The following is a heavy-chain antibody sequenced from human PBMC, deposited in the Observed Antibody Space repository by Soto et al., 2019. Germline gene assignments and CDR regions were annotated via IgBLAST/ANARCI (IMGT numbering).Heavy chain of an antibody. D-gene: IGHD6-13*01. CDR1: GGSISSYY. J-gene: IGHJ4*02. V-gene: IGHV4-59*08. CDR2: IYYSGST. Sequence: SETLSLTCTVSGGSISSYYWSWIRQPPGKGLEWIGYIYYSGSTNYNPSLKSRVTISVDTSKNQFSLKLSPVTAADTAVYYCAGAAGIAAAGDFDYWGQGTLVTVSS. CDR3: AGAAGIAAAGDFDY.